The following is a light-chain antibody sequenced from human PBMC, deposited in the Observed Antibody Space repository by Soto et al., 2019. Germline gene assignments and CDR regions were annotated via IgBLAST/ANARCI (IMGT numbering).Light chain of an antibody. CDR1: QTVGRNF. Sequence: EIVLTQSPGTLSLSPGDRATLSCRASQTVGRNFLAWYQQKPGQAPRLLIHGASSRATGVPDRFSGSASGTDFILTISRLEPEDFAVDYCQEYASAPLTFGGGTKVEIK. V-gene: IGKV3-20*01. CDR3: QEYASAPLT. J-gene: IGKJ4*01. CDR2: GAS.